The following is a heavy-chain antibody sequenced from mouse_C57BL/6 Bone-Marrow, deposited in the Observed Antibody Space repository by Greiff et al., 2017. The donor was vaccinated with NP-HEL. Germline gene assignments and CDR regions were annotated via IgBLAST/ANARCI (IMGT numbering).Heavy chain of an antibody. D-gene: IGHD1-1*01. CDR2: IDPSDSYT. CDR1: GYTFTSYW. CDR3: ARGTVVEGGAWFAY. J-gene: IGHJ3*01. V-gene: IGHV1-50*01. Sequence: QVQLQQPGAELVKPGASVKLSCKASGYTFTSYWMQWVKQRPGQGLEWIGEIDPSDSYTNYNQQFKGKATLTVDTSSSTAYMQLSSLTSEDSAVYYWARGTVVEGGAWFAYWGQGTLVTVSA.